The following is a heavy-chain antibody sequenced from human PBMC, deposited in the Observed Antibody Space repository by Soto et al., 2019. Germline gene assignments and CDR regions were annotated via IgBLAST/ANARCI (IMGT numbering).Heavy chain of an antibody. CDR1: GGSISSYY. CDR3: ARENNVLPGGYFDY. CDR2: IYYSGST. J-gene: IGHJ4*02. V-gene: IGHV4-59*12. D-gene: IGHD3-10*01. Sequence: SETLSLICTVSGGSISSYYWSWIRQPPGKGLEWIGYIYYSGSTYYNPSLKSRVTISVDRSKNQFSLKLSSVTAADTAVYYCARENNVLPGGYFDYWGQGTLVTVSS.